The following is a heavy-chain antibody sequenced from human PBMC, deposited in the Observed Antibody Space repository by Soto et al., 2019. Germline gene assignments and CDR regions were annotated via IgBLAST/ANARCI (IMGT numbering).Heavy chain of an antibody. J-gene: IGHJ4*02. D-gene: IGHD6-19*01. CDR2: INAGNGNA. CDR3: ARAVAVPADFDY. Sequence: ASVKVSFKASGYTFIGYAMHWVRQAPGQRLEWMGWINAGNGNAKYSQKFQGRVTITRDTSASTAYMELSSLRSEDTAVYYCARAVAVPADFDYWGQGTLVTVSS. CDR1: GYTFIGYA. V-gene: IGHV1-3*01.